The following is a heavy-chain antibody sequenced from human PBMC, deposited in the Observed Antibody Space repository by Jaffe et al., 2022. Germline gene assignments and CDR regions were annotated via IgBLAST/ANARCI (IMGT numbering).Heavy chain of an antibody. V-gene: IGHV3-30*02. CDR1: GFTFSSCG. D-gene: IGHD3-10*01. J-gene: IGHJ4*02. Sequence: QVQLVESGGGVVQPGGSLRLSCAASGFTFSSCGMHWVRQAPGKRLEWVAFLRRDGSDEYYADSVKGRFTISRDNSKNTLYLQMNSLRLEDTAMYYCAITYGEGYWVYYLDYWGQGTLVTVSS. CDR3: AITYGEGYWVYYLDY. CDR2: LRRDGSDE.